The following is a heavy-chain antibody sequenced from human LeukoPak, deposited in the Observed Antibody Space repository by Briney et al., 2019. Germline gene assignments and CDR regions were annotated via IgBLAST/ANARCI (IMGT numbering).Heavy chain of an antibody. J-gene: IGHJ4*02. V-gene: IGHV3-7*01. Sequence: GGSLRLSCAASGFTFSSYWTSWVRQAPGKGLEWVANIKQDGSEKYYVDSVKGRFTISRDNAKNSLYLQMNSLRAEDTAVYYCAREVGKDVLLIPAYFDYWGQGTLVTVSS. CDR3: AREVGKDVLLIPAYFDY. CDR2: IKQDGSEK. D-gene: IGHD3-10*01. CDR1: GFTFSSYW.